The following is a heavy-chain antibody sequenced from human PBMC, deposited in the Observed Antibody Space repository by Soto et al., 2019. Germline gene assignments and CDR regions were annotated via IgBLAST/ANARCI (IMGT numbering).Heavy chain of an antibody. CDR3: ARDRVESGYPEYFQH. V-gene: IGHV3-53*01. Sequence: EVQLVESGGGLIQPGGSLRLSCAASGFTVSSNYMSWFRQAPGTGLEWVSVIYSGGSTYYADSVKGRFTISRDNSKNTLYLQMHSLRAEDTAVYYCARDRVESGYPEYFQHWGQGTLVTVSS. D-gene: IGHD3-22*01. CDR2: IYSGGST. CDR1: GFTVSSNY. J-gene: IGHJ1*01.